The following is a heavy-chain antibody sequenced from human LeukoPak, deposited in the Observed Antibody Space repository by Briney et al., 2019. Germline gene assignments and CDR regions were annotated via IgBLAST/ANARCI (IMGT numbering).Heavy chain of an antibody. CDR2: ISGSGGST. D-gene: IGHD3-3*01. J-gene: IGHJ4*02. CDR3: AALRFGVVITISDVDF. Sequence: GGSLRLSCAGSGFSFRSYVMNWVRQAPGKGLEWVSGISGSGGSTYYADSAKGRFTISRDNSKKTLYLQMNSLRAEDTAVYFCAALRFGVVITISDVDFWGQGTLVTVPS. V-gene: IGHV3-23*01. CDR1: GFSFRSYV.